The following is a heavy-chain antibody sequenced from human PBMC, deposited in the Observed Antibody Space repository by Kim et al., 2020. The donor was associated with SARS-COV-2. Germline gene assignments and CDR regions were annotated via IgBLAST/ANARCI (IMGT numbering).Heavy chain of an antibody. Sequence: SVKVSCKASGGTFSSYAISWVRQAPGQGLEWMGGIIPIFGTANYAQKFQGRVTITADESTSTAYMELSSLRSEDTAVYYCAIGTIPGKPDAFDIWGQGTMVTVSS. D-gene: IGHD2-21*01. CDR3: AIGTIPGKPDAFDI. V-gene: IGHV1-69*13. CDR2: IIPIFGTA. CDR1: GGTFSSYA. J-gene: IGHJ3*02.